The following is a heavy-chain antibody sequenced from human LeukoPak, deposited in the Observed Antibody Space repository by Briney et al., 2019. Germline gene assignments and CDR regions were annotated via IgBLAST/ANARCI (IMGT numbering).Heavy chain of an antibody. J-gene: IGHJ5*02. CDR1: GGSISSYY. CDR2: IYYSGST. CDR3: AREDYDILTGSNWFDP. Sequence: PSETLSLTCSVSGGSISSYYWSWIRQPAGKGLEWIGYIYYSGSTNYNPSLKSRVTISVDTSKNQFSLKLSSVTAADTAVYYCAREDYDILTGSNWFDPWGQGTLVTVSS. D-gene: IGHD3-9*01. V-gene: IGHV4-59*01.